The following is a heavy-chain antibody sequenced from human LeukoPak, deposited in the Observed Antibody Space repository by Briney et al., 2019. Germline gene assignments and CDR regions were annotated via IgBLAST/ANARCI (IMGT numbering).Heavy chain of an antibody. J-gene: IGHJ4*02. Sequence: PSETLSLTCTVSGGSISSGSYYWSWIRQPAGKGLEWIGRIYTSGSTNYNPSLKSRVTISVGTSKNQFSLKLSSVTAADTAVYYCARSYYYDSSGYYYGSDYWGQGTLVTVSS. CDR2: IYTSGST. D-gene: IGHD3-22*01. V-gene: IGHV4-61*02. CDR1: GGSISSGSYY. CDR3: ARSYYYDSSGYYYGSDY.